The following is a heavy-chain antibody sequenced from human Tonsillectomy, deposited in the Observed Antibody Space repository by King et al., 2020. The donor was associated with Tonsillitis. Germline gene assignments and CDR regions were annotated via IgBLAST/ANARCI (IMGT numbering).Heavy chain of an antibody. J-gene: IGHJ4*02. CDR3: AHSGVRDYTSMVFFDY. D-gene: IGHD5-18*01. V-gene: IGHV2-5*02. CDR1: GFSLSTSGVG. Sequence: ITLKESGPTLVKPTQTLTLTCTFSGFSLSTSGVGVGWIRQPPGKALEWLALIYWDDSKRYSPSLKSRLTITKDTSKNQVVLTMTNMGPVDTATYYCAHSGVRDYTSMVFFDYWGQGTLVTVSS. CDR2: IYWDDSK.